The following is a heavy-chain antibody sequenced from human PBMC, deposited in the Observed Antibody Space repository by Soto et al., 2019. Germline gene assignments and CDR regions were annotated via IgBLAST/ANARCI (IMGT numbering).Heavy chain of an antibody. Sequence: GGSLRLSCAASGFTFSSYGMHWVRQAPGKGLEWVAVISYDGSNKYYADSVKGRFTISRDNSKNTLYLQMNSLRAEDTAVYYCARFYGDYVGTYYFDYWGQGTLVTVSS. V-gene: IGHV3-30*03. CDR3: ARFYGDYVGTYYFDY. CDR2: ISYDGSNK. CDR1: GFTFSSYG. J-gene: IGHJ4*02. D-gene: IGHD4-17*01.